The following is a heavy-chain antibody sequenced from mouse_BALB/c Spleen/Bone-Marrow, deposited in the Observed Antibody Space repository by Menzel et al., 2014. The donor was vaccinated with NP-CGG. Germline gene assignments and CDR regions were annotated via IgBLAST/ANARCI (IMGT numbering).Heavy chain of an antibody. CDR3: TRDRGYDGGYYFDY. V-gene: IGHV5-15*02. Sequence: EVQGVESGGGVVQPGGPRKLSCAASGFNFSDYGMAWVRLAPGKGPEWVAFISNLAYSIYYADTVTGRFTISRENAKNTLYLEMSSLRFEDTAMYYCTRDRGYDGGYYFDYWGQGTTLTVSS. D-gene: IGHD2-2*01. CDR1: GFNFSDYG. J-gene: IGHJ2*01. CDR2: ISNLAYSI.